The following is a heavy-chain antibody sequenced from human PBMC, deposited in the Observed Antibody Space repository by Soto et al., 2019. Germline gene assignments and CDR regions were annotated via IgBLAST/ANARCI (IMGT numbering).Heavy chain of an antibody. Sequence: SQTLSLTCAISGDSVSSNSAAWNWIRQSPSRGLEWLGRTYYRSKWYNDYAVSVKSRITINPDTSKNQFSLQLNSVTPEDTAVYYCAKETLRFLEWFQNYGMDVWGQGTTVTVSS. CDR3: AKETLRFLEWFQNYGMDV. D-gene: IGHD3-3*01. J-gene: IGHJ6*02. CDR2: TYYRSKWYN. CDR1: GDSVSSNSAA. V-gene: IGHV6-1*01.